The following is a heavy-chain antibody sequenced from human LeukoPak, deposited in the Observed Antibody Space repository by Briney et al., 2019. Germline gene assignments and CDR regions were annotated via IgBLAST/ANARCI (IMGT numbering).Heavy chain of an antibody. J-gene: IGHJ4*02. CDR3: ARVYDRSGRSLDY. D-gene: IGHD3-22*01. CDR1: GGSIGKTNW. CDR2: IYHGDST. V-gene: IGHV4-4*02. Sequence: SETLSLTCAVSGGSIGKTNWWSWVRQPPGKGLEWIGDIYHGDSTNYNPSLKSRVTISGDKSKNQFSLRLRSVTAADTAVYYCARVYDRSGRSLDYWGQGILVTVSS.